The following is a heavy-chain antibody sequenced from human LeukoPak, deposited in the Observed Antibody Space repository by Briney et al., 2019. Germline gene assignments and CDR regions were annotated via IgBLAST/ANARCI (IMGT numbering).Heavy chain of an antibody. J-gene: IGHJ6*02. D-gene: IGHD3-3*01. Sequence: KPSETLSLTCAVYGGSFSGYYWSWIRQPPGKGLEWIGEINHSGSTNYNPSLKSRVTISVDTSKNQFSLKPSSVTAADTAVYYCARVLARGVVIIPNYYYYGMDVWGQGTTVTASS. CDR1: GGSFSGYY. CDR2: INHSGST. V-gene: IGHV4-34*01. CDR3: ARVLARGVVIIPNYYYYGMDV.